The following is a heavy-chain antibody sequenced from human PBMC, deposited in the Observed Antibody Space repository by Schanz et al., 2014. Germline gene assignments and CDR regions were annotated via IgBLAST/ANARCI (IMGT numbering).Heavy chain of an antibody. CDR3: AKDENWALTDY. CDR2: TSTDGTKT. J-gene: IGHJ4*02. D-gene: IGHD7-27*01. CDR1: GFTFSDHH. Sequence: ESGGGLVQPGGSLRLCCAASGFTFSDHHMHWVRQAPGQGLEKVAVTSTDGTKTYYAASVRGRFTISRDNSKNTVYLQMNSLRPEDTAVYYCAKDENWALTDYWGQGTLVTVSS. V-gene: IGHV3-30*18.